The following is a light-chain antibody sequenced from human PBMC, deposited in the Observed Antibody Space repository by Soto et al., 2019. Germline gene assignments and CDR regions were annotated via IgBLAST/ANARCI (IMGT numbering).Light chain of an antibody. J-gene: IGKJ2*01. CDR3: QQYNKWPPMYT. V-gene: IGKV3-15*01. Sequence: EIVMTQSPATLSVSPGERATLSCRASQSVSSNLAWYQQKPGQAPRLLINGASTRATGIPARFSGSGSGTEFTPTISSLQSEDIAVYYCQQYNKWPPMYTFGQGTKLEIK. CDR1: QSVSSN. CDR2: GAS.